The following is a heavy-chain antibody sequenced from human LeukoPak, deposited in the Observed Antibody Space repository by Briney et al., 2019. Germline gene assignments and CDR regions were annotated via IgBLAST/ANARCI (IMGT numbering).Heavy chain of an antibody. CDR1: GGSISSGDYY. V-gene: IGHV4-30-4*01. J-gene: IGHJ4*02. Sequence: SETLSLTCTVSGGSISSGDYYWSRIRQPPGKGLEWIGYIYYSGSTYYNPSLKSRVTISVDTSKNQFSLKLSSVTAADTAVYYCARATWRYYFDYWGQGTLVTVSS. D-gene: IGHD3-16*01. CDR3: ARATWRYYFDY. CDR2: IYYSGST.